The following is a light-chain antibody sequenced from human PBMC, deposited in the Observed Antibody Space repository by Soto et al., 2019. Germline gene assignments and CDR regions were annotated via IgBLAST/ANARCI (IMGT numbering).Light chain of an antibody. CDR2: AAI. CDR1: QTITTY. J-gene: IGKJ2*01. V-gene: IGKV1-39*01. Sequence: DIQMTQSPSSLSASVGDRVTITCRASQTITTYLNWYQHKPWKAPKLLIYAAISLQSGVPSRLSGSGSGTDFTLTISSLQPEDFATYYCQQTYSTPHTFGQGTKVDIK. CDR3: QQTYSTPHT.